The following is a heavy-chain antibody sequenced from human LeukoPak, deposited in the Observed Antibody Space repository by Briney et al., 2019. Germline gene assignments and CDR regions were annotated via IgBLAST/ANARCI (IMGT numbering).Heavy chain of an antibody. CDR2: ISSSSSTI. J-gene: IGHJ3*02. D-gene: IGHD6-19*01. CDR3: ARDLRIAVAGNPHDAFDI. Sequence: QPGGSLRLSCAASGFTFSSYSMNWVRQAPGKGLEWVSYISSSSSTIYYADSVKGRFTISRDNAKNSLYLQMNSLRAEDTAVYYCARDLRIAVAGNPHDAFDIWGQGTMVTVSS. V-gene: IGHV3-48*01. CDR1: GFTFSSYS.